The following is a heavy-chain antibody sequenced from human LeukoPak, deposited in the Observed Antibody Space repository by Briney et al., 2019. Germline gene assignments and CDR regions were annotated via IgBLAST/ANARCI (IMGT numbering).Heavy chain of an antibody. CDR1: GFTFSSYA. D-gene: IGHD3-3*01. J-gene: IGHJ6*03. V-gene: IGHV3-23*01. CDR3: AKIGDFWSGPPFYYYMDV. CDR2: IGGGAIST. Sequence: GGSLRLSCAASGFTFSSYAMSWVRQAPGKGLEWVSTIGGGAISTYYADSVKGRFTISRDDSKNTLYLQMNSLRAEDTAVYYCAKIGDFWSGPPFYYYMDVWGKGTTVTVSS.